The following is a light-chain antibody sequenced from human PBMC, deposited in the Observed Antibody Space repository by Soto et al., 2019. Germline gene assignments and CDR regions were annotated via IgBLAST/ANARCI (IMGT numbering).Light chain of an antibody. CDR2: ETS. CDR1: QGIDSY. J-gene: IGKJ4*01. V-gene: IGKV1-9*01. Sequence: IQLTQSPSSLSASVEDRVTITCRASQGIDSYLAWYQQRPGKVPQLLIYETSILQSGVSSRFSGSGSGTDFALTISSLQAEDFAAYYCRQTRSYPSTFGGGTKVEIK. CDR3: RQTRSYPST.